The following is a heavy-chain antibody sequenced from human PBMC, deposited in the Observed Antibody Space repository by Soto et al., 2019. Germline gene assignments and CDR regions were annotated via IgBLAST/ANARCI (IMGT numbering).Heavy chain of an antibody. CDR2: ISGSGGST. CDR3: ATKGKRRTYYYGSGSYRD. V-gene: IGHV3-23*01. Sequence: EVQLLESGGGLVQPGGSLRLSCAASGFTFSSYAMSWVRQAPGKGLEWVSAISGSGGSTYYADSVKGRFTISRDNSKNTLHLQMNSLRAEDTAVYYCATKGKRRTYYYGSGSYRDWGQGTLVTVSS. CDR1: GFTFSSYA. J-gene: IGHJ4*02. D-gene: IGHD3-10*01.